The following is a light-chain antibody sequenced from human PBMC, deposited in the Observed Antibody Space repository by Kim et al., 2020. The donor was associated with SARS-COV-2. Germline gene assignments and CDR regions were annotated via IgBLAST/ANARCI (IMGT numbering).Light chain of an antibody. J-gene: IGKJ4*01. CDR1: QNINSF. Sequence: DIQMTQSPSSLAASVGDRVTITCRASQNINSFLNWYQQRPGKAPKLLIYAASTLQIGDPSRFSGSGSGTDFTLTITSLQPEDFATYYCQQSHTAPLLTFGGGTKVDIK. V-gene: IGKV1-39*01. CDR2: AAS. CDR3: QQSHTAPLLT.